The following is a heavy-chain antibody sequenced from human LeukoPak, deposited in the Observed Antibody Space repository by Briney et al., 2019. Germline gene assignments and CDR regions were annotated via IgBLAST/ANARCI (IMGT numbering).Heavy chain of an antibody. CDR1: GFTFRDLA. D-gene: IGHD3-22*01. CDR3: ARKEVAYYDNV. Sequence: GGSLRLSCTASGFTFRDLAMNWVRQAPGKGLEWVSTLSASGSITYYADSVKGRFTISRDNSKNTLYLQMNSLRVEDTAVYYCARKEVAYYDNVWGQGTLVTVSS. V-gene: IGHV3-23*01. CDR2: LSASGSIT. J-gene: IGHJ4*02.